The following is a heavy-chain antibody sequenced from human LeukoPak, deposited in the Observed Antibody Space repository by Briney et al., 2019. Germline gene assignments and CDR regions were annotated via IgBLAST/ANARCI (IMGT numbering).Heavy chain of an antibody. J-gene: IGHJ6*02. CDR3: ARDRYSSSWYGMDV. CDR1: GGSISSGGYY. CDR2: IYYSGST. V-gene: IGHV4-31*03. D-gene: IGHD6-13*01. Sequence: SETLSLTCTVSGGSISSGGYYWSWIRQHPGKGLEWIGYIYYSGSTYYNPSLKSRVTISVDTSKNQFSLKLSSVTAADTAVYYCARDRYSSSWYGMDVWGQGTTVTVSS.